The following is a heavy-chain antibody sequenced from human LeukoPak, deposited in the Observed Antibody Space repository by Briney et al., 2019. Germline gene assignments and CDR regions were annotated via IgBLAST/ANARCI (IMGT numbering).Heavy chain of an antibody. J-gene: IGHJ5*02. CDR1: GGSISSSSYY. CDR3: ARVSGGQWLVIPYNWFDP. V-gene: IGHV4-39*01. Sequence: PSETLSLTCTVSGGSISSSSYYWGWIRQPPGTGLEWLGSIYYSGSTYYNPSLKSRVTISVDTSKNQFSLKLSSVTAADTAVYYCARVSGGQWLVIPYNWFDPWGQGTLVTVSS. CDR2: IYYSGST. D-gene: IGHD6-19*01.